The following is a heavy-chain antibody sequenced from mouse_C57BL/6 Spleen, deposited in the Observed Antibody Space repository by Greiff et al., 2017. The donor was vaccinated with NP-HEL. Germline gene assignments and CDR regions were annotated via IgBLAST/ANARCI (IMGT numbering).Heavy chain of an antibody. CDR3: TSTMITTGQAY. CDR1: GFTFSSYA. V-gene: IGHV5-9-1*02. Sequence: EGLVPPRGSLKLSCPSHGFTFSSYALSVVRQTPEKRLPPAAYISSGVPYNYYADTVTGRFTISRGNARNTLYLQMVSLKSEDTAMYYCTSTMITTGQAYWGQGTLVTVSA. CDR2: ISSGVPYN. D-gene: IGHD2-4*01. J-gene: IGHJ3*01.